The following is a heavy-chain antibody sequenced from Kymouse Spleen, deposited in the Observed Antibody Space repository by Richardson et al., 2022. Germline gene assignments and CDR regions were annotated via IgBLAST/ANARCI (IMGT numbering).Heavy chain of an antibody. CDR3: ARWEQQLQGANYYYYYGMDV. CDR2: TYYRSKWYN. J-gene: IGHJ6*02. D-gene: IGHD6-13*01. CDR1: GDSVSSNSAA. Sequence: QVQLQQSGPGLVKPSQTLSLTCAISGDSVSSNSAAWNWIRQSPSRGLEWLGRTYYRSKWYNDYAVSVKSRITINPDTSKNQFSLQLNSVTPEDTAVYYCARWEQQLQGANYYYYYGMDVWGQGTTVTVSS. V-gene: IGHV6-1*01.